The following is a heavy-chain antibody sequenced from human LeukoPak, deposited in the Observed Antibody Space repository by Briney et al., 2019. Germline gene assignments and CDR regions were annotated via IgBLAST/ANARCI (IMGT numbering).Heavy chain of an antibody. D-gene: IGHD3-9*01. J-gene: IGHJ3*02. CDR2: IIPLFRTA. V-gene: IGHV1-69*06. CDR3: ATNYEILSGYPKNYYFHI. CDR1: GGSFSSYA. Sequence: ASVKVSCKASGGSFSSYAISWVRQAPRQGPEWMGGIIPLFRTANYAPEFRDRVTITADKSTSTAFMELSSLRSEDTAMYYCATNYEILSGYPKNYYFHIWGQGTMVTVSS.